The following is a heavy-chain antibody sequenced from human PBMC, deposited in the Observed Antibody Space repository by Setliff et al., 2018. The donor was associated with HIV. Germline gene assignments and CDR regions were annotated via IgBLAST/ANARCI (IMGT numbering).Heavy chain of an antibody. J-gene: IGHJ5*02. V-gene: IGHV4-34*10. CDR2: INHSGST. Sequence: SETLSLTCAVYGGSFSGYYWSWIRQPPGKGLEWIGEINHSGSTNYNPSLKSRLTMYADTSRTQFYLNLRSVTASDTAVYYCVRYRSKIDWFDPWGQGTLVTVSS. CDR3: VRYRSKIDWFDP. CDR1: GGSFSGYY.